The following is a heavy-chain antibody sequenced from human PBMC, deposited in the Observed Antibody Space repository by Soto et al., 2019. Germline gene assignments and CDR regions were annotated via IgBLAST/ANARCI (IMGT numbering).Heavy chain of an antibody. CDR3: AREQSLTIQLWSLNWFDP. Sequence: PGGSLRLSCAASGFTFDNYAMHWVRQAPGKGLEWVSGISWNSNTIAYADSVKGRFTISRDNAKNSLYLQMNSLRAEDTAVYYCAREQSLTIQLWSLNWFDPWGQGTLVTVSS. CDR2: ISWNSNTI. D-gene: IGHD5-18*01. J-gene: IGHJ5*02. CDR1: GFTFDNYA. V-gene: IGHV3-9*01.